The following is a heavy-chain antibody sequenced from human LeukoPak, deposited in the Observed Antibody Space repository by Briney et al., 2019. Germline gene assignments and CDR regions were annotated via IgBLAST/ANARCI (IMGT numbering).Heavy chain of an antibody. V-gene: IGHV3-7*01. D-gene: IGHD4-23*01. CDR1: GFTFSIYW. J-gene: IGHJ6*03. Sequence: PGGSLRLSCAASGFTFSIYWMSWVRQAPGKGLEWVANINQDGSDKYYVDSVKGRFTISRDNAKNSLYLQMNSLRAEDTAVYYCARPNYGGRYYYYYMDVWGKGTTVTVSS. CDR2: INQDGSDK. CDR3: ARPNYGGRYYYYYMDV.